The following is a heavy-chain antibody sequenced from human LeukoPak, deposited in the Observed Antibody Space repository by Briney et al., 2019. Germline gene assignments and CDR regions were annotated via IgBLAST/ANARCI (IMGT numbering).Heavy chain of an antibody. V-gene: IGHV4-39*01. Sequence: PSETLSLTCTVSGGSISSSSYNWGWIRQPPGKGLEWIGSIYYSGSTYYNPSLTSRVTISVDTSKNQFSRKLSSVTAADTAVYYCARPSYDYVWGSYRPGLFDPWGQGTLVTVSS. CDR3: ARPSYDYVWGSYRPGLFDP. CDR2: IYYSGST. J-gene: IGHJ5*02. D-gene: IGHD3-16*02. CDR1: GGSISSSSYN.